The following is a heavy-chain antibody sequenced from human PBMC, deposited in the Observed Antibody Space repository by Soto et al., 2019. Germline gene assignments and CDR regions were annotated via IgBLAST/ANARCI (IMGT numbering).Heavy chain of an antibody. V-gene: IGHV3-30*18. Sequence: GGSLRLSCAASGFAFSDYGMHWVRQAPGKGLEWVAVISYDGSNEYYAESVKGRFTISRDNSKNTLYLQMSSLGPEDTAVFYCAKDSSRRSSLGGFYPWGQGTLVTVSS. CDR2: ISYDGSNE. CDR3: AKDSSRRSSLGGFYP. CDR1: GFAFSDYG. J-gene: IGHJ5*02. D-gene: IGHD3-16*01.